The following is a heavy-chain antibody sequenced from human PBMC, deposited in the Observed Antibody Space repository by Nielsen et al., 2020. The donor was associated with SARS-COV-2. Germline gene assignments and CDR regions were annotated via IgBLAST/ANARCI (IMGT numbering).Heavy chain of an antibody. D-gene: IGHD1-26*01. CDR3: VRDTGAWDFDY. CDR2: ISGRGHKS. V-gene: IGHV3-23*01. CDR1: GFSFNTHA. J-gene: IGHJ4*02. Sequence: GESLKISCAASGFSFNTHAMDWVRQAPGKGLEWVSGISGRGHKSFYADSVKGRFTISRDNSKNTVYLQMHSLRAEDTAVYYCVRDTGAWDFDYWGQGTLVTVSS.